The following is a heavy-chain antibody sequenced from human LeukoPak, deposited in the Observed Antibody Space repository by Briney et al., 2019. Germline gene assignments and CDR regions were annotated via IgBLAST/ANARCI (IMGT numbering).Heavy chain of an antibody. J-gene: IGHJ4*02. V-gene: IGHV1-2*02. CDR1: GYSFSGYY. CDR2: IKPNGGDT. CDR3: ARGDEWELAVDF. Sequence: GASVKVSCKASGYSFSGYYINWVRQAPGQGLEWMGWIKPNGGDTNYPQKFRGRITMTRDTSISTAYMELKSLTSDDTAVYYCARGDEWELAVDFWGQGTLITVSS. D-gene: IGHD1-26*01.